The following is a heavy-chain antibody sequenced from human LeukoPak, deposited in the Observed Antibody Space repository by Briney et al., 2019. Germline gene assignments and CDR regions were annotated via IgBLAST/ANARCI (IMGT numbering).Heavy chain of an antibody. CDR3: ARQYSSGWYSWFDP. Sequence: EASVKVSCKASGYTFTSYDINWVRQDTGQGLEWMGWMNPNSGNTGYAQKFQGRVTMTRNTSISTAYMELSSLRSEDTAVYYCARQYSSGWYSWFDPWGQGTLVTVSS. J-gene: IGHJ5*02. CDR2: MNPNSGNT. CDR1: GYTFTSYD. D-gene: IGHD6-19*01. V-gene: IGHV1-8*01.